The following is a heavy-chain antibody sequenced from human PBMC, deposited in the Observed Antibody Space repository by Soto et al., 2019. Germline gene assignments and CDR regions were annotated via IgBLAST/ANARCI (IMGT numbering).Heavy chain of an antibody. V-gene: IGHV3-23*01. CDR3: AKAYSNSWPNDWFEP. CDR1: GFTFSSYA. Sequence: EVQLLESGGGWLQPGGSLRLSCAASGFTFSSYAMNWVRQAPGKGLEWVSGITGSGADSYYSDSVKGRFTISRDNSKNTLYLQLSSLIAEDTAVYYCAKAYSNSWPNDWFEPWGQGTLVTVSS. D-gene: IGHD6-13*01. CDR2: ITGSGADS. J-gene: IGHJ5*02.